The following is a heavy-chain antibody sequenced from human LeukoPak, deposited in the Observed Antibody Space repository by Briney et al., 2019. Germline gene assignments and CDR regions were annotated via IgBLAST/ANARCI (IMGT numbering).Heavy chain of an antibody. CDR3: ARNLGPFDV. CDR1: GFTFNDFA. CDR2: IADAGT. V-gene: IGHV3-23*01. J-gene: IGHJ3*01. D-gene: IGHD3-16*01. Sequence: PRGSLRLSCSAPGFTFNDFAMTSVRQTPGKGLEWVSTIADAGTYYADSAKGRFNISRDNSKNMLYLQLNGLIADDTAMYYCARNLGPFDVRGHGTMVTVSS.